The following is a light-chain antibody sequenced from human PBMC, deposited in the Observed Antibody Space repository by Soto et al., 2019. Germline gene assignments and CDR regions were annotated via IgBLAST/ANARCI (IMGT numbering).Light chain of an antibody. CDR2: GAS. CDR3: QQYGSSPIT. CDR1: QSVSSSY. J-gene: IGKJ5*01. Sequence: EMVMTQSPVTLSVSPGERATLSFMASQSVSSSYLAWYQQKPGQAPRLLIYGASSRATGIPDRFSGSGSGTDFTLTISRLEPEDFAVYYCQQYGSSPITFGQGTRLEIK. V-gene: IGKV3-20*01.